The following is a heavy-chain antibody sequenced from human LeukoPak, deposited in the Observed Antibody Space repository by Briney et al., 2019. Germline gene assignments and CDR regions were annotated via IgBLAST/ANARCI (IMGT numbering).Heavy chain of an antibody. CDR2: ISGIASST. CDR3: VKDGVMKTSRPYYLDF. J-gene: IGHJ4*02. D-gene: IGHD2-8*01. CDR1: AFTFSNYA. Sequence: GGSLRLSCAASAFTFSNYAMTWVRQAPGKGLEWVSSISGIASSTYYADSVKGRFTISRDNSKNTLYLQMNSLRAEDTAVYYCVKDGVMKTSRPYYLDFWGQGTLVTVSS. V-gene: IGHV3-23*01.